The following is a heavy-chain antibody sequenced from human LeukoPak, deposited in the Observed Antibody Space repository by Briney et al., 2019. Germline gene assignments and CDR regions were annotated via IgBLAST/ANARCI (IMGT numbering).Heavy chain of an antibody. V-gene: IGHV3-66*01. CDR2: IYSGGST. CDR1: GFTVSSNY. J-gene: IGHJ4*02. Sequence: PGGSLRLSCAASGFTVSSNYMSWVRQAPGKGLEWVSVIYSGGSTYYADSVKGRFTISRDNSKNTLYLQMNSLRAEDTAVYYCARAAPNLKYFDYWGQGTLVTVSS. CDR3: ARAAPNLKYFDY.